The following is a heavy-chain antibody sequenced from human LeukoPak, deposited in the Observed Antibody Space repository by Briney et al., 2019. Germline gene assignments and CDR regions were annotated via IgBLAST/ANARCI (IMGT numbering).Heavy chain of an antibody. D-gene: IGHD4-17*01. J-gene: IGHJ6*02. CDR2: IYYSGST. Sequence: SETLSLTCTVSGGSITNYYWSWIRQHPGKGLEWIGYIYYSGSTYYNPSLKSRVTISVDTSKNQFSLKLSSVTAADTAVYYCAEVTTNYYYYGMDVWGQGTTVTVSS. CDR1: GGSITNYY. V-gene: IGHV4-59*04. CDR3: AEVTTNYYYYGMDV.